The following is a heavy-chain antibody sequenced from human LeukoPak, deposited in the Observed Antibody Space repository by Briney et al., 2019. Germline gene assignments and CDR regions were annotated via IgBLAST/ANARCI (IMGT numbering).Heavy chain of an antibody. CDR3: ARADFIDAGPYLIGP. J-gene: IGHJ5*02. CDR2: INTKSGRT. V-gene: IGHV1-2*02. D-gene: IGHD3-3*01. Sequence: ASVKVSCKPSGYSFTDYYIHWVRQAPGQGLEWMGWINTKSGRTSSARTFQGRVTMTRDPSITTVYMDMAWLTSGDTAIYFCARADFIDAGPYLIGPWGQGTLVTVSS. CDR1: GYSFTDYY.